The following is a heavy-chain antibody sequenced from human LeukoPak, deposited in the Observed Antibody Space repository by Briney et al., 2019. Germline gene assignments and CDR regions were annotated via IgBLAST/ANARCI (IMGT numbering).Heavy chain of an antibody. D-gene: IGHD3-22*01. CDR1: GFTFSSYS. V-gene: IGHV3-21*01. Sequence: GGSLRLSCAASGFTFSSYSMNWVRQAPGKGLEWVSSISSSSSYIYYADSVKGRFTISRDNAKNSLYLQMNSLRAEDTAVYYCARGKGYCDSSGYFDYWGQGTLVTVSS. CDR2: ISSSSSYI. J-gene: IGHJ4*02. CDR3: ARGKGYCDSSGYFDY.